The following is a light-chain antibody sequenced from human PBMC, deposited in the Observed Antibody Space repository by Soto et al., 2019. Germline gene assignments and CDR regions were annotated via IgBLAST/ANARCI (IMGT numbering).Light chain of an antibody. CDR3: QQYDTSPRT. CDR2: GAS. CDR1: QSVSSNY. V-gene: IGKV3-20*01. Sequence: EIVLTQSPGTLSLSPGERATLSCRASQSVSSNYLAWYQQKRGQAPRLLIYGASSRATGIPTRFRGSGSGTDFTLTIRRLEPEDFAVYYCQQYDTSPRTFGKGTKVEI. J-gene: IGKJ1*01.